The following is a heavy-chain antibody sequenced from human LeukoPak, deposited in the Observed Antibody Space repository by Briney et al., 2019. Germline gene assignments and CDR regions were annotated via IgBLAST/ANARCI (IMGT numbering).Heavy chain of an antibody. CDR3: ARAYYYDSSGYKNAFDI. J-gene: IGHJ3*02. Sequence: SETLSLTCTVSGGSISSYYWSWIRQPPGKGLEWIGYIYYSGSTNYNPSLKSRVTISVDTSKNQFSLKLSSVTAVDTAVYYCARAYYYDSSGYKNAFDIWGQGTMVTVSS. CDR2: IYYSGST. D-gene: IGHD3-22*01. CDR1: GGSISSYY. V-gene: IGHV4-59*01.